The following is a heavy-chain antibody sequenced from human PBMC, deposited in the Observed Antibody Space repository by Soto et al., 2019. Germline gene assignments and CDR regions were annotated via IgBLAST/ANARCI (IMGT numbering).Heavy chain of an antibody. D-gene: IGHD5-18*01. CDR3: ASSGYSYDHLDY. Sequence: SGTLSLTCTVSGGSISSGGYYWSWIRQHPGKGLEWIGYIYYSGSTYYNPSLKSRVTISVDTSKNQFSLKLSSVTAADTAVYYGASSGYSYDHLDYWGQGTLVTVSS. CDR2: IYYSGST. V-gene: IGHV4-31*03. J-gene: IGHJ4*02. CDR1: GGSISSGGYY.